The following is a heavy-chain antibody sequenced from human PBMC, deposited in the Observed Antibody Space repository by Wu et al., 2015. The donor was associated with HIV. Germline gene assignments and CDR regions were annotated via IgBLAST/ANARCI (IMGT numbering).Heavy chain of an antibody. CDR2: ISAYNGNT. Sequence: QVQLVQSGGDVKKSGASVKMSCKASGYTFTSYGISWVRQAPGQGLEWMGWISAYNGNTNYAQKLQGRVTMTTDTSTSTAYMELRSLRSDDTAVYYCVRDQQWPTKYYHYYGMDVWGQGTTVTVSS. D-gene: IGHD6-19*01. J-gene: IGHJ6*01. CDR1: GYTFTSYG. V-gene: IGHV1-18*01. CDR3: VRDQQWPTKYYHYYGMDV.